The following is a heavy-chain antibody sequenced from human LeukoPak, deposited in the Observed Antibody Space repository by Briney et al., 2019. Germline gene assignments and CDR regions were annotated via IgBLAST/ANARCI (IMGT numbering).Heavy chain of an antibody. J-gene: IGHJ6*03. Sequence: SETLSLTCTVSGYSISTGYYWDWIRQPPGKGLEWIGTFYHGGSTYYNPSLKGRVTISVDTSKNQFSLKLSSVTAADTAVYYCARFPGSAEYRHYYYMDVWGKGTTVTVSS. CDR3: ARFPGSAEYRHYYYMDV. D-gene: IGHD2-15*01. CDR1: GYSISTGYY. V-gene: IGHV4-38-2*02. CDR2: FYHGGST.